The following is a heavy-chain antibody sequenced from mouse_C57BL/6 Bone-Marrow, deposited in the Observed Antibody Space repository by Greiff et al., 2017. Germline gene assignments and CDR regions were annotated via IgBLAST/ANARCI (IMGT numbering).Heavy chain of an antibody. Sequence: EVHLVESGGGLVQPGGSMKLSCVASGFTFSNYWMNWVRQSPEKGLEWVAQIRLKSDNYATHYAESVKGRFTISRDDSKSSVYLQMNNLRAEDTGIYYCTSHYDYDSWFAYWGQGTLVTVSA. CDR1: GFTFSNYW. CDR2: IRLKSDNYAT. D-gene: IGHD2-4*01. J-gene: IGHJ3*01. V-gene: IGHV6-3*01. CDR3: TSHYDYDSWFAY.